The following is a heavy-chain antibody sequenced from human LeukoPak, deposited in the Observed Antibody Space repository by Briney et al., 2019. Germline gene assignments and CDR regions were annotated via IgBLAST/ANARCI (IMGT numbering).Heavy chain of an antibody. Sequence: GRSLRLSCAASGFAFSTYTMHWVRQAPGKEPEWVSVISHDETHKYYGDDVAGRFTISRDNSKNMLYLQMDSPRADDSAMYYCAVDLAHGVPDYFDYWGQGTLVTVSS. D-gene: IGHD2-8*01. J-gene: IGHJ4*02. V-gene: IGHV3-30*04. CDR1: GFAFSTYT. CDR2: ISHDETHK. CDR3: AVDLAHGVPDYFDY.